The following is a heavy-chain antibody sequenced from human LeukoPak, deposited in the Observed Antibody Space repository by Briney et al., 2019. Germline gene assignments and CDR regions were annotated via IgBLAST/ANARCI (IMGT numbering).Heavy chain of an antibody. D-gene: IGHD2-2*01. J-gene: IGHJ4*02. CDR1: GFNFSNYA. Sequence: GGSLRLSCAASGFNFSNYAMTWVRQAPGKGLECVSGISGSGDSTYYADSVKGRFTISRDNSKNTLYLQMNSLRAEDTALYYCAKNRSLVPAALNYWGQGTLVIVSS. CDR3: AKNRSLVPAALNY. V-gene: IGHV3-23*01. CDR2: ISGSGDST.